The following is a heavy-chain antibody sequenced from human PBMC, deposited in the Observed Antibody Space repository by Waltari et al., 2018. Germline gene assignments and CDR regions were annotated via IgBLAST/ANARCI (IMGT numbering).Heavy chain of an antibody. Sequence: DVQLVESGGGVVKPGGSLRLSCVVSGLTFRNAWMTWVRQAPGKGLEWIGRIKRKIDGGRTDYGAPVKGRFSISRDDSENTLYLQMNSLKSDDTAKYYCAIGVGDSEYDYWGQGTLVTVSS. CDR1: GLTFRNAW. V-gene: IGHV3-15*01. CDR3: AIGVGDSEYDY. CDR2: IKRKIDGGRT. J-gene: IGHJ4*02. D-gene: IGHD3-3*01.